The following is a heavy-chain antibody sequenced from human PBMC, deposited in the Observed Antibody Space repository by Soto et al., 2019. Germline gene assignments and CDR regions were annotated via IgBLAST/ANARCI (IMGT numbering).Heavy chain of an antibody. CDR3: ARAPAIAAPGWFDP. V-gene: IGHV4-39*01. J-gene: IGHJ5*02. CDR1: GGSISSSGYY. Sequence: PSETLSLTCTVSGGSISSSGYYWGWIRQPPGKGLEWIGSIYYSGSTSYNPSLKSRVTMSVDTSKNQLSLKLSSVTAADTAVYYCARAPAIAAPGWFDPWGQGTLVTVSS. CDR2: IYYSGST. D-gene: IGHD2-2*02.